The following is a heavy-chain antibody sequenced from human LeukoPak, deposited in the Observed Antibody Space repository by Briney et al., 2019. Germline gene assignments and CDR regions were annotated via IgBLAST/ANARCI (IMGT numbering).Heavy chain of an antibody. CDR3: ARDRGVPAAMSYNWFDP. CDR1: GFTFSDYY. J-gene: IGHJ5*02. V-gene: IGHV3-11*01. D-gene: IGHD2-2*01. CDR2: ISSSGSTI. Sequence: GGSLRLSCAASGFTFSDYYMSWIRQAPGKGLEWVSYISSSGSTIYYADSVKGRFTISRDNAKNSLYLQMNSLRAEDTAVYYCARDRGVPAAMSYNWFDPWGQGTLVTVSS.